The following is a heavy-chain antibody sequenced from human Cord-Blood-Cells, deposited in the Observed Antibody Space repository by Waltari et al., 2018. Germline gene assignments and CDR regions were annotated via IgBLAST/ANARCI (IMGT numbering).Heavy chain of an antibody. Sequence: QVQLVESGGGVVQPGRSLRLSCAASGFTFSSYGMHWVRQAPGKGQEWVAVIWYDGSNKYYADSVKGRFTISRDNSKNTLYLQMNSLRAEDTAVYYCARDKLYSSSWYYYYYGMDVWGQGTTVTVSS. CDR3: ARDKLYSSSWYYYYYGMDV. CDR2: IWYDGSNK. V-gene: IGHV3-33*01. D-gene: IGHD6-13*01. CDR1: GFTFSSYG. J-gene: IGHJ6*02.